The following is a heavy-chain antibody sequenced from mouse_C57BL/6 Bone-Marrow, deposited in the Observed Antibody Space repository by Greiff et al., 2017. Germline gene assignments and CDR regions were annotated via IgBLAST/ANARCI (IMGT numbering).Heavy chain of an antibody. CDR1: GYTFTDYE. CDR2: IDPETGGM. V-gene: IGHV1-15*01. J-gene: IGHJ2*01. CDR3: TRKSGSGLDD. Sequence: VQLQQSGAELVRPGASVTLSCKASGYTFTDYEMHWVKQTPVHGLEWIGAIDPETGGMAYNQKFKGKAILTADKSSSPAYMELRSLTAEDSAVYYCTRKSGSGLDDWGQGTTLTVSS. D-gene: IGHD1-1*01.